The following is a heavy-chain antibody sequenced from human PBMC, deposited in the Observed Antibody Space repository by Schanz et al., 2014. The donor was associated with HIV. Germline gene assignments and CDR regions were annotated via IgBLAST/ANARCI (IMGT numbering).Heavy chain of an antibody. CDR2: INPKSGDT. CDR1: GHIFTGYL. J-gene: IGHJ2*01. CDR3: ARTSGWSNRAWWYFDL. D-gene: IGHD6-19*01. V-gene: IGHV1-2*02. Sequence: QVQLVQSGPEVKKPGASVKVSCKPYGHIFTGYLIHWVRQAPGQGLEWIGWINPKSGDTNYAQKFQGRVTMTRDTSLSVVYMELSRLRSDDTAVYYCARTSGWSNRAWWYFDLWGRGTLVTVSS.